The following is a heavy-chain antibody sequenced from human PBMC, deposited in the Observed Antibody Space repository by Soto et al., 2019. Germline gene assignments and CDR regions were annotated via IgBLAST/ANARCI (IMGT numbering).Heavy chain of an antibody. V-gene: IGHV3-23*01. CDR3: AKAGPAVTIFARWFDP. D-gene: IGHD3-3*01. CDR2: ISGSGGST. CDR1: GFTFSSYA. J-gene: IGHJ5*02. Sequence: PGGSLILSCAASGFTFSSYAMSWVRQAPGKGLEWVSAISGSGGSTYYADSVKGRFTISRDNSKNTLYLQMNSLRAEDTAVYYCAKAGPAVTIFARWFDPWGQGTLVTVSS.